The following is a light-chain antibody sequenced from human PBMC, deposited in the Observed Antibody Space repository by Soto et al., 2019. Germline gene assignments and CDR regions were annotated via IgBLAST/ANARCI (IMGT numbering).Light chain of an antibody. Sequence: VVMTQSPLSMPVTLGQPASISCRSSQSLVHSTGNTYLTWFHQRSGQSPRRLIYKISDRDSGVPDRFSSSGAVTDFSLKVSRVEAEDVGIYFCVQPTPWPYTFGQGTKLEIK. CDR3: VQPTPWPYT. CDR1: QSLVHSTGNTY. CDR2: KIS. V-gene: IGKV2-30*02. J-gene: IGKJ2*01.